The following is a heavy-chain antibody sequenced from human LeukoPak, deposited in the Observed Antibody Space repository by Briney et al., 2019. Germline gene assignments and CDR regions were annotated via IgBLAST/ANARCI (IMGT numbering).Heavy chain of an antibody. V-gene: IGHV4-59*01. CDR1: GGSISSYY. J-gene: IGHJ4*02. CDR3: ARCRHYYGTFDY. D-gene: IGHD3-10*01. CDR2: IYYSGST. Sequence: PSETLSLTCTVSGGSISSYYWSWIRQPPGKGLDWIGYIYYSGSTNYNPSLKSRLTISVDTSKNQFSLKLSSVTAADTAVYYCARCRHYYGTFDYWGQGTLVTVSS.